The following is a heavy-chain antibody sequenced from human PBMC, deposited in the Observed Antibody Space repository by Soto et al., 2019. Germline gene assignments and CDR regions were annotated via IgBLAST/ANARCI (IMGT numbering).Heavy chain of an antibody. J-gene: IGHJ5*02. Sequence: SLRLSCAASGFTFSSYAMSWVRQAPGKGLEWVSAISGSGGSTYYADSVKGRFTISRDNSKNTLYLQMNSLRAEDTAVYYCAKVGSSSWYAPNWFDPWGQGTLVTVSS. CDR1: GFTFSSYA. D-gene: IGHD6-13*01. CDR2: ISGSGGST. CDR3: AKVGSSSWYAPNWFDP. V-gene: IGHV3-23*01.